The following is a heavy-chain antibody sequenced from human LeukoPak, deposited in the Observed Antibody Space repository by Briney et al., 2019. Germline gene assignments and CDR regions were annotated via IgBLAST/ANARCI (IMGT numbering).Heavy chain of an antibody. CDR1: GFTFSSYA. Sequence: GGSLRLSCAASGFTFSSYAMTWVPQAPGEGLECVSAISGSGGSTYYADSVKGRFTISRDNSKNTLYLQMNSLRAEDTAVYYCATSQQWLGVYYFDYWGQGTLVTVSS. V-gene: IGHV3-23*01. CDR3: ATSQQWLGVYYFDY. J-gene: IGHJ4*02. CDR2: ISGSGGST. D-gene: IGHD6-19*01.